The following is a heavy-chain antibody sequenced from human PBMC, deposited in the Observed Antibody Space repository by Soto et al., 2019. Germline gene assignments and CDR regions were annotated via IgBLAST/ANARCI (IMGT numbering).Heavy chain of an antibody. D-gene: IGHD3-16*01. CDR3: TRDLFSYDYSGILWFDP. CDR1: GFAFSGSA. Sequence: EVQLVESGGGLVQPGGSLKLSCAASGFAFSGSAMNWVRQASGKGPEWVGRIRSKGHNYATEYAASVKGRFTISRDDSKNTAYLQMNSLQTEDTAVYYCTRDLFSYDYSGILWFDPWGQGTLVTVSS. J-gene: IGHJ5*02. CDR2: IRSKGHNYAT. V-gene: IGHV3-73*02.